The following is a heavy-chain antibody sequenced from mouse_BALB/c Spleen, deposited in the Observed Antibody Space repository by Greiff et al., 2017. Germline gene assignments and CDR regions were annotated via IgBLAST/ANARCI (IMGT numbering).Heavy chain of an antibody. Sequence: EVQVVESGGDLVKPGGSLKLSCAASGFTFSSYGMPWVRQTPDKRLEWVATISSGCSYTYYPDSVKGRCTISRDNAKNTIYLQMGSLRSEDAAMYYCERPLDSTGYWFAYWGQGTLVTVSA. CDR3: ERPLDSTGYWFAY. V-gene: IGHV5-6*01. D-gene: IGHD3-2*01. J-gene: IGHJ3*01. CDR2: ISSGCSYT. CDR1: GFTFSSYG.